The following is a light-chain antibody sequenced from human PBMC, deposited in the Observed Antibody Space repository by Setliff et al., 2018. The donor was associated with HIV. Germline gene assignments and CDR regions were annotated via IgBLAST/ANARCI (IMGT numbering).Light chain of an antibody. J-gene: IGLJ1*01. V-gene: IGLV2-14*03. Sequence: QSALTQPASVSGSPGQSITISCTGTSSDIGAYNYVSWFQQYPGEAPKLIIYEVIDRPSGVSNRFSGSKSGNTASLTISGLQAEDEADYYCCSNTGSNTYVFGTGTKVTVL. CDR2: EVI. CDR1: SSDIGAYNY. CDR3: CSNTGSNTYV.